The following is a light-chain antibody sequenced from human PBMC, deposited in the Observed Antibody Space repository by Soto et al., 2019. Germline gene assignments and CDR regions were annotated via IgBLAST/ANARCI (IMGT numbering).Light chain of an antibody. CDR3: SSYRGYYTRV. V-gene: IGLV2-14*01. Sequence: QSALTQPASVSGSPGQSITISCTGSSSDVCGYDFVSWYQQHAGRAPKLLIYEVSRRPSGVSNRFSGSESGNTASLTISGLQAEAEADYYCSSYRGYYTRVFGTGTKVTVL. J-gene: IGLJ1*01. CDR2: EVS. CDR1: SSDVCGYDF.